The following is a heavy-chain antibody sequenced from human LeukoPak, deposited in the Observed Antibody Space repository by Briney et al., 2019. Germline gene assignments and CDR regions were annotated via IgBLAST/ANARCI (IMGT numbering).Heavy chain of an antibody. D-gene: IGHD2-2*01. CDR1: GYTFTSYG. CDR3: ARGHCSSTSCYRWFDP. Sequence: GASVKVSCKASGYTFTSYGISWVRQAPGQGLEWMGWISAHNGNTNYAQKLQGRVTMTTDTSTSTAYMELRSLRSDDTAVYYCARGHCSSTSCYRWFDPWGQGTLVTVSS. J-gene: IGHJ5*02. CDR2: ISAHNGNT. V-gene: IGHV1-18*04.